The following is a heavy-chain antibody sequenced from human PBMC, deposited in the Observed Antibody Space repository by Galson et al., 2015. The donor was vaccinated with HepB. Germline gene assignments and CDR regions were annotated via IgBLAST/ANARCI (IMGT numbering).Heavy chain of an antibody. Sequence: LSLTCTVSGDSINSYYWSWIRQPPGKGLEWIGYIYYSGSTNYNPSLKSRVTISVDTSKNQLSLKLSSVTAADTAMYYCARGTRNTYDSYWYFDLWGRGTLVTVSS. CDR2: IYYSGST. J-gene: IGHJ2*01. CDR1: GDSINSYY. CDR3: ARGTRNTYDSYWYFDL. V-gene: IGHV4-59*01. D-gene: IGHD3-16*01.